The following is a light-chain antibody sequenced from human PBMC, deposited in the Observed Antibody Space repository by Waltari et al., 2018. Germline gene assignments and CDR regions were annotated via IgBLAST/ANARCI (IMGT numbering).Light chain of an antibody. V-gene: IGKV3-15*01. Sequence: EIVMTQSPATLSVSPGERATLSCRASQRVSSNLAWYQQKPGQAPRFLIYGASTRATGIPARFSGSGSGTEFTLTISSLQSEDFAVYYCQQYHNWPPWTFGQGTKVEIK. CDR3: QQYHNWPPWT. J-gene: IGKJ1*01. CDR1: QRVSSN. CDR2: GAS.